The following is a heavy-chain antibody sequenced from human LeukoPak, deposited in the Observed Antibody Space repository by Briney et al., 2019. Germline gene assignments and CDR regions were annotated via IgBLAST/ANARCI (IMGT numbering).Heavy chain of an antibody. CDR2: IKQVGSEK. Sequence: PGGSLRLSCAASGFTFSSYWMSWVRQAPGKGLEWVANIKQVGSEKYYVDSVKGRFTISRDNTKNSLYLQTDSLVAEDTAVYYCARDDSGPDYWGQGTLVTVSS. D-gene: IGHD5-12*01. J-gene: IGHJ4*02. CDR3: ARDDSGPDY. V-gene: IGHV3-7*01. CDR1: GFTFSSYW.